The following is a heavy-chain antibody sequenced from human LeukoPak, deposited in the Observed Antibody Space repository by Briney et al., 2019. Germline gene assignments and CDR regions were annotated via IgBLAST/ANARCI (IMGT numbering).Heavy chain of an antibody. D-gene: IGHD5-24*01. CDR3: ARAGWLQAQLDY. V-gene: IGHV4-59*08. CDR2: AYYSGHT. CDR1: GGSISDNY. Sequence: PSETLSLTCTVSGGSISDNYWSWIRQPPGKGLEWIGYAYYSGHTNYNSSLKSRVTMSLDTSKSQFSLRLSSVTAADTAVYFCARAGWLQAQLDYWGRGTLVTVSS. J-gene: IGHJ4*02.